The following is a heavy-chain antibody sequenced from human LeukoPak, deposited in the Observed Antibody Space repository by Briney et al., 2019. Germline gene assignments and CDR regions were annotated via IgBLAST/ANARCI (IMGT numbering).Heavy chain of an antibody. CDR3: AELGITMIGGV. CDR1: GFTVSIYE. Sequence: GGSLTLSCAASGFTVSIYEMNWLRQAPGKGREGGSYISSSGSTIYYADSVKGRFTSSRDNAKNSLYLQMNSLRAEDTAVYYCAELGITMIGGVWGKGTTVTISS. D-gene: IGHD3-10*02. V-gene: IGHV3-48*03. J-gene: IGHJ6*04. CDR2: ISSSGSTI.